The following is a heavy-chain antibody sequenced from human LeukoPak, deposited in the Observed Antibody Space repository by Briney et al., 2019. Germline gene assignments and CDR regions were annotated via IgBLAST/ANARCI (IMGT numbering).Heavy chain of an antibody. V-gene: IGHV3-11*04. Sequence: NPGGSLRLSCAASGFTFSDYYMSWIRPAPGKGLEWVSYISSSGSTIYYADSVKGRFTISRDNAKNSLYLQMNSLRAEDTAVYYCARDPTEEESIDYWGQGTLVTVSS. CDR2: ISSSGSTI. CDR1: GFTFSDYY. CDR3: ARDPTEEESIDY. D-gene: IGHD3-10*01. J-gene: IGHJ4*02.